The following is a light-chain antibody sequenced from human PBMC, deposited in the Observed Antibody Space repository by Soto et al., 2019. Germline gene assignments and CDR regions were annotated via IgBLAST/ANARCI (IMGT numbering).Light chain of an antibody. Sequence: DIQMTQSPSSLSASVGDRVTITCRASQSISSYLNWYQQKPGKAPKLLIYAASSLQSGVPSRFSGSGSGTDFTLTISSLQPEDFATYYCQQRYSTPQYTFGRGTKLEIK. V-gene: IGKV1-39*01. J-gene: IGKJ2*01. CDR2: AAS. CDR3: QQRYSTPQYT. CDR1: QSISSY.